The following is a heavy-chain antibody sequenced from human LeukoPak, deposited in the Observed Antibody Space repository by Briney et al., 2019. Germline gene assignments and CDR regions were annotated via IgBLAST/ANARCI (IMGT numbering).Heavy chain of an antibody. Sequence: SQTPSLTCTVSGGSISSGTYYWSWIRQPAGKGLEWIGRIYNSGSTSYNPSLKSRVTISIDTSKNQFSLKLSSVTAADTAVYYCARGRDDDVWGSYPTCFDYWGQGTLVTVSS. V-gene: IGHV4-61*02. CDR1: GGSISSGTYY. D-gene: IGHD3-16*02. J-gene: IGHJ4*02. CDR2: IYNSGST. CDR3: ARGRDDDVWGSYPTCFDY.